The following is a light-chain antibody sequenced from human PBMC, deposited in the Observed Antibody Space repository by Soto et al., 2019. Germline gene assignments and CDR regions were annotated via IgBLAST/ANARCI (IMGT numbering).Light chain of an antibody. J-gene: IGLJ2*01. CDR3: SSYTSSSTLV. CDR2: GNS. Sequence: QSVLPQPPSVSGAPGQRVTISCTGTSSNIGAGYDVHWYQQLPGTAPKLLIYGNSNRPSGVPDRFSGSKSGNTASLTISGLQAEDEADYYCSSYTSSSTLVFGGGTKLTVL. CDR1: SSNIGAGYD. V-gene: IGLV1-40*01.